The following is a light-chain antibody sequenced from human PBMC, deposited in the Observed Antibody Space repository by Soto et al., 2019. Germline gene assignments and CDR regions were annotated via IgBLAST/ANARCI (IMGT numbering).Light chain of an antibody. CDR1: SSDFGNYNV. CDR3: CSYVGSSTYV. Sequence: QSVLTQPASVSGSPGQSITISCTGTSSDFGNYNVVSWYQQHPGKAPRLMIYEDTKRPSGISNRFSGSKSGNTASLTISGLQTEDEADYYCCSYVGSSTYVFGAGTKLIVL. J-gene: IGLJ1*01. CDR2: EDT. V-gene: IGLV2-23*01.